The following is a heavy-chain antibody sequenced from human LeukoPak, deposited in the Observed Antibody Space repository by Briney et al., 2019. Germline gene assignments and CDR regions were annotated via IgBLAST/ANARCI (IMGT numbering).Heavy chain of an antibody. J-gene: IGHJ4*02. Sequence: SETLSLTCTVSGYSISSGYYWGWIRQPPGKGLEWIGSIYHSGSTYYNPSLKSRVTISVDTSKNQFSLKLSSVTAADTAVYYCARAPQRGAFDYWGQGTLVTVSS. CDR1: GYSISSGYY. V-gene: IGHV4-38-2*02. CDR3: ARAPQRGAFDY. CDR2: IYHSGST.